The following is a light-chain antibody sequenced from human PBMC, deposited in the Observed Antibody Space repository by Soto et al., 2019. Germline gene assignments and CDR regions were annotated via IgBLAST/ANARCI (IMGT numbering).Light chain of an antibody. V-gene: IGLV2-14*03. J-gene: IGLJ1*01. Sequence: SVLTQPASVSGSPGQSITISCTGTSSDIGAYNFVSWYQQHPGKAPKLMLYDVNIRPSGVSNRFSGSKSGNTASLTISGLQAEDEADYFCCSYAGTVAYVFGTGTKVTVL. CDR3: CSYAGTVAYV. CDR1: SSDIGAYNF. CDR2: DVN.